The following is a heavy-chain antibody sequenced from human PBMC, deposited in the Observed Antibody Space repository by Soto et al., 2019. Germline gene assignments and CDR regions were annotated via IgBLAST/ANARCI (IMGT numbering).Heavy chain of an antibody. CDR2: IYSGGST. Sequence: LRLSCAASGFTVSSNYMSWVRQAPGKGLEWVSVIYSGGSTYYADSVKGRFTISRDNSKNTLYLQMNSLRAEDTAVYYCARVKFGYSYGYSDYWGQGTLVTVSS. J-gene: IGHJ4*02. D-gene: IGHD5-18*01. CDR3: ARVKFGYSYGYSDY. CDR1: GFTVSSNY. V-gene: IGHV3-53*01.